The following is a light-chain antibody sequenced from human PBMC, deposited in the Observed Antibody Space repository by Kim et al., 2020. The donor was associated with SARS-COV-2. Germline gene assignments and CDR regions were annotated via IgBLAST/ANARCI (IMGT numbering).Light chain of an antibody. J-gene: IGKJ4*01. CDR3: QQYGGSPLT. Sequence: SPEERAPLPYRACQSVGGSYLARYQQKPDQAPRLLTYDASNRATDIPDRFHGSGSGTDFTLTISRLEPEDYAVYFCQQYGGSPLTFGEGTKVDIK. V-gene: IGKV3-20*01. CDR2: DAS. CDR1: QSVGGSY.